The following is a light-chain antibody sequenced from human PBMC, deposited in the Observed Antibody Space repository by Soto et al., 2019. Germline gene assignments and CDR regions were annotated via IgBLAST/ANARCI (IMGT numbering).Light chain of an antibody. CDR2: DVS. V-gene: IGLV2-14*01. CDR3: CAHTTSNTRQIV. CDR1: SRDGGGYKV. Sequence: AWREPATASGAAGAQVPITGTGTSRDGGGYKVVAWYQQHPGKPPKFMIYDVSNRPSGVSNRFSGSKSGNTAALTISGLQAEDEADYYCCAHTTSNTRQIVFGTGTKVTGL. J-gene: IGLJ1*01.